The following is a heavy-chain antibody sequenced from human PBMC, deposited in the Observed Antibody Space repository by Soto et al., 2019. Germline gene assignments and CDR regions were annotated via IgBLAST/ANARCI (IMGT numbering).Heavy chain of an antibody. D-gene: IGHD6-13*01. CDR1: GFTFSSYA. J-gene: IGHJ5*02. CDR2: ISGSGGST. Sequence: GGSLRLSCAASGFTFSSYAMSWVRQAPGKGLEWVSAISGSGGSTYYADSVKGRFTISRDNSKNTLYLQMNSLRAEDTAVYYCTRDASRDSSARGWFDPWGPGTLVTVSS. CDR3: TRDASRDSSARGWFDP. V-gene: IGHV3-23*01.